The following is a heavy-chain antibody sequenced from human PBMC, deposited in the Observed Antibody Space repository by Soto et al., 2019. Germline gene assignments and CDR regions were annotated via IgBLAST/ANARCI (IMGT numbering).Heavy chain of an antibody. Sequence: QVQVVQSGAEVKKPGSSVRVSCTASGGTSSSYAITWMRQAPGQGVEWMGGIIPILDTTDYAEKFQGRVTFTADESTSTVYMELSSLTSEDTAVYYCASGGTTVNRRFDFWGQGTLVTVSS. V-gene: IGHV1-69*01. D-gene: IGHD4-4*01. CDR2: IIPILDTT. CDR3: ASGGTTVNRRFDF. CDR1: GGTSSSYA. J-gene: IGHJ4*02.